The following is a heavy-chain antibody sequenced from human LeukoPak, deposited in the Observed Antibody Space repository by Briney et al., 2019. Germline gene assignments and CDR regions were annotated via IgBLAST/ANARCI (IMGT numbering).Heavy chain of an antibody. Sequence: SETLSLTCTVSGYSITSGFYWSWIRQPPVKGLEWIGSIYHSGSTYYNPSLKSRVTISVDTSRSHFSLKLSSATAADTAVYYCARGERLGPDFWGQGTLVTVSS. D-gene: IGHD1-1*01. CDR2: IYHSGST. CDR1: GYSITSGFY. J-gene: IGHJ4*02. V-gene: IGHV4-38-2*02. CDR3: ARGERLGPDF.